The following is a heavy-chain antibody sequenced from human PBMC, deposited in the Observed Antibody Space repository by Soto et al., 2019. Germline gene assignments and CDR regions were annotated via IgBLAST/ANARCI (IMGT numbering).Heavy chain of an antibody. CDR1: GGSISSYY. V-gene: IGHV4-59*08. CDR3: ARRYGYSFDY. Sequence: QVQLQESGPGLVKPSETLSLTCTVSGGSISSYYWSWIRQPPGKGLEWIGYIYYSGSTNYNPSLXTEVXIXIDTYKNQFSLKLSSVTAADTAVYYSARRYGYSFDYWGQGTLVTVSS. CDR2: IYYSGST. J-gene: IGHJ4*02. D-gene: IGHD1-1*01.